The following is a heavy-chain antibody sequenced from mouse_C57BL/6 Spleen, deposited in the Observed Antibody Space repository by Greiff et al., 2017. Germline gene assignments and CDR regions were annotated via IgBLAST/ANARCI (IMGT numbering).Heavy chain of an antibody. V-gene: IGHV1-55*01. J-gene: IGHJ4*01. D-gene: IGHD2-1*01. CDR1: GYTFTSYW. CDR3: ARCYYGNYDYAMDY. Sequence: QVQLQQPGAELVKPGASVKMSCKASGYTFTSYWITWVKQRPGQGLEWIGDIYPGSGSTNYNEKFKSKATLTVDTSSSTAYMQLSSLTSEDSSVYYCARCYYGNYDYAMDYWGQGTSVTVSS. CDR2: IYPGSGST.